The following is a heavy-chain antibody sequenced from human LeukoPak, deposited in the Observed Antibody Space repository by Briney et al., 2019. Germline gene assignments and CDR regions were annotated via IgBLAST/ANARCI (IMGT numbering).Heavy chain of an antibody. Sequence: PSETLSLTCTVSGVSISSYYWSWLRQPPGEGLQCIGYIYTGGITNYNPSLRGRVSMSLDTFKNQFSLKLTSVTAADTAVYYCARTARVLDDWGQGILVTVSS. CDR1: GVSISSYY. CDR3: ARTARVLDD. V-gene: IGHV4-4*09. D-gene: IGHD5-18*01. CDR2: IYTGGIT. J-gene: IGHJ4*02.